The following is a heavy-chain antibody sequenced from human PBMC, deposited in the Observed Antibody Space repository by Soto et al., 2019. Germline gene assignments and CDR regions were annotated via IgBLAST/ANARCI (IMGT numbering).Heavy chain of an antibody. V-gene: IGHV1-69*01. CDR2: IIPIFGTA. CDR1: GGTFSSYA. CDR3: ARYYYDSSGYYGSYYYYGMDV. J-gene: IGHJ6*02. Sequence: QVQLVQSGAEVKKPGSSVKVSCKASGGTFSSYAISWVRQAPGQGLEWMGGIIPIFGTANYAQKFQGRVTITADESTSTAYMELSSLRSEDTAVYYCARYYYDSSGYYGSYYYYGMDVCGQGTTVTVSS. D-gene: IGHD3-22*01.